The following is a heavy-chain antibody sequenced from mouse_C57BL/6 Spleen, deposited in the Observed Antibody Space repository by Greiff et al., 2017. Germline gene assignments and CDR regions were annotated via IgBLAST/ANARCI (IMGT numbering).Heavy chain of an antibody. CDR1: GYAFTDYE. CDR2: IAPETGGT. V-gene: IGHV1-15*01. J-gene: IGHJ1*03. CDR3: IECGYDYDGDWRDVGV. D-gene: IGHD2-4*01. Sequence: QVQLQQSGAELVRPGASVTLSCKASGYAFTDYEMHWVKQTPVHGLEWIGAIAPETGGTAYNQKFKGKAILTAYKSASTAYRELRRLTSEDSAVYYCIECGYDYDGDWRDVGVWGTGYTVTVSS.